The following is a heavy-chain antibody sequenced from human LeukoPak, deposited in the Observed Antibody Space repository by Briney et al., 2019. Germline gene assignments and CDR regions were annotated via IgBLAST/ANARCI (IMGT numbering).Heavy chain of an antibody. D-gene: IGHD6-19*01. CDR1: GGSINSHY. CDR3: VRRDTGWNYFDY. Sequence: SETLSLTRAVSGGSINSHYWGWIRQPPGKGLQWIGDIYSTGKNNYNPSLKSRVTISLGTSKSHLSLNLTSVLAADTAIYYCVRRDTGWNYFDYWGQGILVTVSS. J-gene: IGHJ4*02. CDR2: IYSTGKN. V-gene: IGHV4-4*08.